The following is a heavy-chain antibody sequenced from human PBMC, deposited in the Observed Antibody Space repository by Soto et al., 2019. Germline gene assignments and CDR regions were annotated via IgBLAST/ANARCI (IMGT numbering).Heavy chain of an antibody. Sequence: QVQLVQSGAEVKKPGSSVKVSCKASGGTFSPYTINWVRQAPGQGLEWMGRIIPVHGVTNYAQKFQARVTITEDKSTSTAYLEVIVLRFEDTAMDYCTRDWEITVSTWSFGGFWGRGTLVTVSS. J-gene: IGHJ4*02. CDR2: IIPVHGVT. V-gene: IGHV1-69*08. CDR1: GGTFSPYT. D-gene: IGHD3-10*01. CDR3: TRDWEITVSTWSFGGF.